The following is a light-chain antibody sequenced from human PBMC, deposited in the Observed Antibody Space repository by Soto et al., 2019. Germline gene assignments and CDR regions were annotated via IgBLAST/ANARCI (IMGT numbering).Light chain of an antibody. CDR3: QQSFSNLLYT. CDR2: AAS. V-gene: IGKV1-39*01. J-gene: IGKJ2*01. CDR1: QSVRSW. Sequence: DIQMTQTPSTLSSSVGDGVTIPCRASQSVRSWLAWYQQKPGKAPKLLIYAASTLQSGVPSRFSGSGSGTDFTLTISSLQPEDFATYYCQQSFSNLLYTFGQGTKVDIK.